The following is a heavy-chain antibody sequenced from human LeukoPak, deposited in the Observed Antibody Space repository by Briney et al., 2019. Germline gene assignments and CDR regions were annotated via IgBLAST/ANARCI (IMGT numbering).Heavy chain of an antibody. CDR3: ARDPSYCSSTSCYHWFDP. Sequence: GASVKVSCKASGGTFGSYSISWVRQAPGQGLEWMGGIIPIFGTANYAQKFQGRVTITADESTSTAYMELSSLRSEDTAVYYCARDPSYCSSTSCYHWFDPWGQGTLVTVSS. D-gene: IGHD2-2*01. J-gene: IGHJ5*02. CDR2: IIPIFGTA. CDR1: GGTFGSYS. V-gene: IGHV1-69*13.